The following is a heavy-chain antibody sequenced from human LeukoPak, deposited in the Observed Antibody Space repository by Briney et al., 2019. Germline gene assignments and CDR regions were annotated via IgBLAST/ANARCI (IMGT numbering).Heavy chain of an antibody. V-gene: IGHV4-34*01. Sequence: SETLSLTCAVYGGSFSGYYWSWIRQPPGKGLEWIGEINHSGSTNYNPSLKSRVTISVDTSKNQFSLKLSSVTAADTAVYYCARGPYDISTGSYNWFDPWGQGTLVTVSS. D-gene: IGHD3-9*01. CDR3: ARGPYDISTGSYNWFDP. CDR1: GGSFSGYY. J-gene: IGHJ5*02. CDR2: INHSGST.